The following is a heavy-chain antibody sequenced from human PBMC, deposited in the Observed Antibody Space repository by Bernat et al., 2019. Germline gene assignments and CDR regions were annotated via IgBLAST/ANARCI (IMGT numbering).Heavy chain of an antibody. CDR2: IWSGGSNK. J-gene: IGHJ3*02. D-gene: IGHD1-1*01. CDR1: GFSFSGYG. CDR3: ARDFLGTRMLPGASDI. Sequence: QVQLVESGGGVVQPGRSLTLSCAASGFSFSGYGMHWVRQAPGKGLEWVAVIWSGGSNKYYADFVKGRFTISRDNSKNTLLLQMNSLRAEDTAVYFCARDFLGTRMLPGASDIWCQWTMVTVSS. V-gene: IGHV3-33*01.